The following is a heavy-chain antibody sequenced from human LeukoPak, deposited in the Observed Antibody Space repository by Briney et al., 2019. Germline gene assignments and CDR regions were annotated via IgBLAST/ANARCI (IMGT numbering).Heavy chain of an antibody. CDR3: ARDDSSGYYPYYYYMDV. J-gene: IGHJ6*03. CDR2: IYTSGST. Sequence: SETLSLTCTVSGGSISSGSYYWSWIRQPAGKGLEWIGRIYTSGSTNYNPSLKSRVTISVDTSKNQFSLKLSSVTAADTPVYYCARDDSSGYYPYYYYMDVWGKGTTVTISS. D-gene: IGHD3-22*01. CDR1: GGSISSGSYY. V-gene: IGHV4-61*02.